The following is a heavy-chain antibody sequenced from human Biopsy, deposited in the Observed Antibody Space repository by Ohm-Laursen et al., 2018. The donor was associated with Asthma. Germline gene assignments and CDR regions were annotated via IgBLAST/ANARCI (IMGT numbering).Heavy chain of an antibody. D-gene: IGHD3-3*01. CDR3: GKDTEGRDDFWSGLSYNYYGMDV. CDR1: GFNFKTYG. J-gene: IGHJ6*02. Sequence: SLRLSCSASGFNFKTYGMHWVRQAPGKGLEWIGMISYDGANKFYADTEMGRFTISRDNSKNTLYLQMNSLRDEDTSVYYCGKDTEGRDDFWSGLSYNYYGMDVWGQGTTVTVSS. V-gene: IGHV3-30*18. CDR2: ISYDGANK.